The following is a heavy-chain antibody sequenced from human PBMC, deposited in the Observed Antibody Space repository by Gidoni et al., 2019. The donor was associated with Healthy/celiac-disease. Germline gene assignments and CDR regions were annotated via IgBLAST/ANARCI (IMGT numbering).Heavy chain of an antibody. J-gene: IGHJ6*02. V-gene: IGHV3-21*01. Sequence: EVQLVESGGGLVTPGGSLRLSCAASCFTLSSYSMNWVRHAPGKGLAWVASISSSSSYIYYADAVKGRFTLSRDNAKNSLYLQMNSLRDEDTAVYYCARSLPDYDMLTGYYRVGYYYYGMDVWGQGTTVTVSS. CDR2: ISSSSSYI. CDR3: ARSLPDYDMLTGYYRVGYYYYGMDV. D-gene: IGHD3-9*01. CDR1: CFTLSSYS.